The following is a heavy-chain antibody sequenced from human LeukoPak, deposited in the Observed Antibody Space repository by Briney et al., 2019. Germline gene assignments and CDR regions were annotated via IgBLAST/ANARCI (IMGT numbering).Heavy chain of an antibody. V-gene: IGHV4-31*03. J-gene: IGHJ4*02. D-gene: IGHD6-6*01. CDR3: ARGGVLDS. CDR2: IYYSGST. Sequence: SETLSLTCTVSGDSINSGGYYWSWIRQHPGKGLEWIGYIYYSGSTYYNPSLKSRVTISVDTSKNQFSLKLSPVTAADTAVYYCARGGVLDSWGQGTLVTVSS. CDR1: GDSINSGGYY.